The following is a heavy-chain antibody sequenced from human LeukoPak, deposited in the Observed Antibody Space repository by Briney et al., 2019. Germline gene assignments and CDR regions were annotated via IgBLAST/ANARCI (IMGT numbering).Heavy chain of an antibody. CDR3: ARDGDLKDGFYYYYYMDV. CDR2: IYYSGST. V-gene: IGHV4-61*01. D-gene: IGHD5-24*01. Sequence: KPSETLSLTCAVSGYSISSGYYWSWIRQPPGKGLEWIGYIYYSGSTNYNPSLKSRVTISVDTSKNQFSLKLSSVTAADTAVYYCARDGDLKDGFYYYYYMDVWGKGTTVTVSS. J-gene: IGHJ6*03. CDR1: GYSISSGYY.